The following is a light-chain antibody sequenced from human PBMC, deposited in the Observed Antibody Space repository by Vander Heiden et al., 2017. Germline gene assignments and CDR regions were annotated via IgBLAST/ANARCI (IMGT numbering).Light chain of an antibody. CDR2: DAS. V-gene: IGKV1-5*01. CDR1: QSISSW. Sequence: DIQMTQSPSTLSASVGDRVTITCRASQSISSWLAWYQQKPGKAPKLLIYDASSLESGVPSRFSGSGSGTEFTLTISSLQPDDFATYYCQQYNSHSPWTFGQGTKLEIK. CDR3: QQYNSHSPWT. J-gene: IGKJ2*02.